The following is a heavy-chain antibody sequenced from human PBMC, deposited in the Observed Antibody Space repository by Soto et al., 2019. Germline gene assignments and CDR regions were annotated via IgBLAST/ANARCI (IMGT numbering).Heavy chain of an antibody. CDR2: IIPIFGTA. J-gene: IGHJ5*02. D-gene: IGHD3-16*01. V-gene: IGHV1-69*13. CDR1: GGTFSSYA. Sequence: SVKVSGKASGGTFSSYAISWVRQAPGQGLEWMGGIIPIFGTANYAQKFQGRVTITADESTSTAYMELSSLRSEDTAVYYCARGFTSANWFDPWGQGTRGTASS. CDR3: ARGFTSANWFDP.